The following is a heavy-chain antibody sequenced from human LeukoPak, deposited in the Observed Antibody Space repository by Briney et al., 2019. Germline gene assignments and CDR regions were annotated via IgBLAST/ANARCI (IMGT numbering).Heavy chain of an antibody. D-gene: IGHD5-12*01. Sequence: PSETLSLTCTVSGGSISSYYWSWIRQPPGKGLEWIGYIYYSGSTNYNPSLKSRVTISVDTSKNQFSLKLSSVTAADTAVYYRARDISGYDYFDYWGQGTLVTVSS. CDR2: IYYSGST. J-gene: IGHJ4*02. CDR3: ARDISGYDYFDY. V-gene: IGHV4-59*01. CDR1: GGSISSYY.